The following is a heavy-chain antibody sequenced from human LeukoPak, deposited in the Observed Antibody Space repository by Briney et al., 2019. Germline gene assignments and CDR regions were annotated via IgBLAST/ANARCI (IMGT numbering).Heavy chain of an antibody. CDR2: IYYSGST. J-gene: IGHJ5*02. Sequence: SETLSLTCTVSGGSISSYYWSWIRQPPGKGLEWIGYIYYSGSTNYNPSLKSRVTISVDTSKNQFSLKLSSVTAADTAVYHCARGALAYYYGSGSRYNWFDPWGQGTLVPVSS. D-gene: IGHD3-10*01. V-gene: IGHV4-59*01. CDR1: GGSISSYY. CDR3: ARGALAYYYGSGSRYNWFDP.